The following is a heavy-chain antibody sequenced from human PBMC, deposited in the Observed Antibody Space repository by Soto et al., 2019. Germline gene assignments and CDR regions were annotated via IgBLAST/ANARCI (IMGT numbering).Heavy chain of an antibody. D-gene: IGHD3-22*01. V-gene: IGHV1-69*13. CDR2: IIPIVGTA. Sequence: SVKVFCKASGGTFSSYAISWVRQAPGQGLEWMGGIIPIVGTADYAQKFQGRVTITADESTSTAYMELSSLRSEDTAVYYCARRLPNYYDSSGYPNWFDPWGQGTLVTVSS. J-gene: IGHJ5*02. CDR3: ARRLPNYYDSSGYPNWFDP. CDR1: GGTFSSYA.